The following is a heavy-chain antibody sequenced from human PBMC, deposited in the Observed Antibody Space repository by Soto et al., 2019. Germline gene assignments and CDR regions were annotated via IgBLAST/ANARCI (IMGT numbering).Heavy chain of an antibody. CDR2: ISSAGEYT. Sequence: GGSLRLSCAASGFSFYRYYMTWVRQAPGEGLEWISYISSAGEYTDYADSVKGRFTISRDNARNSLFLQMHSLRVEDTAVYYCVRANWNVDYWGRGTLVNV. J-gene: IGHJ4*02. CDR1: GFSFYRYY. CDR3: VRANWNVDY. V-gene: IGHV3-11*06. D-gene: IGHD1-1*01.